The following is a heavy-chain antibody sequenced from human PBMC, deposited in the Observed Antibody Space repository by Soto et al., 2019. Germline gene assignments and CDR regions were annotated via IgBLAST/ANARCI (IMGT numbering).Heavy chain of an antibody. J-gene: IGHJ4*02. CDR2: IYPGDSDI. CDR1: GYSFTSYW. V-gene: IGHV5-51*01. D-gene: IGHD3-22*01. Sequence: PGESLKISCKGSGYSFTSYWIAWVRQVPGKGLELMGVIYPGDSDIRYSPSFQGQVTISADKSISTAYLQWSSLKASDSAMYFCARRYYYDSSYYYPTNTHLPIDYWGQGTLVTVSS. CDR3: ARRYYYDSSYYYPTNTHLPIDY.